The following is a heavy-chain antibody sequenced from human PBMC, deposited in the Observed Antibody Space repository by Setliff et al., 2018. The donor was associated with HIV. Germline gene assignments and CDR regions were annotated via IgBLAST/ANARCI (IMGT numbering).Heavy chain of an antibody. J-gene: IGHJ4*02. D-gene: IGHD3-22*01. CDR1: GYTFTSYD. V-gene: IGHV1-8*01. Sequence: ASVKVSCKASGYTFTSYDINWVRQATGEGLEWMGWMNPNSGNTGYAQKFQGRIIMTRKTSISTAYMELSSLRSEDTAVYYCARGNYYDSSGYYSLWGQGTLVTVS. CDR3: ARGNYYDSSGYYSL. CDR2: MNPNSGNT.